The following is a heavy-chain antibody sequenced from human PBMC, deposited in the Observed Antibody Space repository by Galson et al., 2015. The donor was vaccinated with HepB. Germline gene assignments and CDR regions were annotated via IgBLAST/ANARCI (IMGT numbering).Heavy chain of an antibody. J-gene: IGHJ4*02. D-gene: IGHD6-6*01. V-gene: IGHV6-1*01. CDR2: TYYRSKWYN. CDR1: GDSVSSNSAA. Sequence: CAISGDSVSSNSAAWNWIRQSPSRGLEWLGRTYYRSKWYNDYAVSVKSRITINPDTSKNQFSLQLNSVTPEDTAVYYCARDQFVYSSSSLDYWGQGTLVTVSS. CDR3: ARDQFVYSSSSLDY.